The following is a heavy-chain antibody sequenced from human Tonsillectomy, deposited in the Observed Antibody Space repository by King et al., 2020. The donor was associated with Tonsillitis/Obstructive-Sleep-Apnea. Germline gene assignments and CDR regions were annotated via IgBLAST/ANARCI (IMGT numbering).Heavy chain of an antibody. CDR3: VKGLVADTYNVVYFDY. J-gene: IGHJ4*02. V-gene: IGHV3-64D*06. D-gene: IGHD1-1*01. CDR1: GFTFNNYA. CDR2: ISSNGGST. Sequence: EVQLVESGGGLVQPGGSLRLSCSASGFTFNNYAMHWVRQAPGKGLEHVSAISSNGGSTYYIDSVNDRFTISRDNSKNTLYLQMSSLGAEDTAVYYCVKGLVADTYNVVYFDYGGQGTLVTVSP.